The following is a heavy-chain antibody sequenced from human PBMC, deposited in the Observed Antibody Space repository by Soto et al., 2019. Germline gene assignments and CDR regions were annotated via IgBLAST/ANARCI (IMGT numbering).Heavy chain of an antibody. CDR2: ISYDGSNK. V-gene: IGHV3-30*18. D-gene: IGHD2-15*01. J-gene: IGHJ4*02. CDR3: AKSNPIVVVVAATNDGYYFDY. CDR1: GFTFSSYG. Sequence: GGSLRLSCAASGFTFSSYGMHWVRQAPGKGLEWVAVISYDGSNKYYADSVKGRFTISRDNSKNTLYLQMNSLRAEDTAVYYCAKSNPIVVVVAATNDGYYFDYWGQGTLVTVSS.